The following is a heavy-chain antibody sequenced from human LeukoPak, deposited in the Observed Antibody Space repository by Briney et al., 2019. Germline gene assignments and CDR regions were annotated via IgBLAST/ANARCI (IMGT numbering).Heavy chain of an antibody. CDR1: GGSFSGYY. V-gene: IGHV4-34*01. Sequence: SETLSLTCAVYGGSFSGYYWSWLRQPPGKGLEGIGEINHSGSTNYNPSLKSQVTISVDTSKNQFSLKLSSVTAADTAVYYCARGRCSSTSCYCDYWGQGTLVTVSS. CDR2: INHSGST. D-gene: IGHD2-2*01. J-gene: IGHJ4*02. CDR3: ARGRCSSTSCYCDY.